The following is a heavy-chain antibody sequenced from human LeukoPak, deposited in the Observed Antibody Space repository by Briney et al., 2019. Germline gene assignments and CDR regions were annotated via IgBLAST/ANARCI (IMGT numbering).Heavy chain of an antibody. CDR2: ISGSSSYI. D-gene: IGHD6-19*01. V-gene: IGHV3-21*01. Sequence: GGSLRLSCAASGFTFSRYSMHWVRQASGKGLEWVSSISGSSSYIYYEDSVKGRFTISRDNARNSLYLQMNSLRAEDTAVYYCARDNSEGQWLVGNWFDPWGQGTLVTVSS. CDR1: GFTFSRYS. J-gene: IGHJ5*02. CDR3: ARDNSEGQWLVGNWFDP.